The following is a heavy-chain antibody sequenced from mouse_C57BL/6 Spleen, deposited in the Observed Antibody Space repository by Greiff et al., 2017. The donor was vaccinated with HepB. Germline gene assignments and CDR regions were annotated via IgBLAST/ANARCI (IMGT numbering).Heavy chain of an antibody. CDR1: GYTFTSYW. D-gene: IGHD1-1*01. V-gene: IGHV1-64*01. CDR3: ARSPGTTVVATPFDY. CDR2: IHPNSGST. J-gene: IGHJ2*01. Sequence: QVQLQQPGAELVKPGASVKLSCKASGYTFTSYWMHWVKQRPGQDLEWIGMIHPNSGSTNYNEKFKSKATLTVDKSSSTAYMQLSSLTSEDSAVYYCARSPGTTVVATPFDYWGQGTTLTVSS.